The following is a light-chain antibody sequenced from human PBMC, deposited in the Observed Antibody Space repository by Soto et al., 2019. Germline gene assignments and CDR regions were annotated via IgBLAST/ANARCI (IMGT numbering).Light chain of an antibody. Sequence: IQMTQSPSTLSASVGDRVTITCRASQSISSWLAWYQQKPGKDPKVLIYKASSLESGVPSRFSGSGSGTKFTLTSSSLQPDDFATYYCQQYHSLNTFGQGTKLEI. V-gene: IGKV1-5*03. J-gene: IGKJ2*01. CDR1: QSISSW. CDR3: QQYHSLNT. CDR2: KAS.